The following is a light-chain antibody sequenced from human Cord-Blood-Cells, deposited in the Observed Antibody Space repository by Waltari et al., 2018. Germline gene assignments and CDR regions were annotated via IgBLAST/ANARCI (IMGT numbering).Light chain of an antibody. CDR1: SSDVGSYNL. Sequence: QSALTQPASVSVSPGQSITISCTGPSSDVGSYNLVPWYQQHPGNSPKLMIYEGSKRPSGVSNRFSGSKSGNTASLTISGLQAEDEADYYCCSYAGSSTWVFGGGTKLTVL. CDR2: EGS. J-gene: IGLJ3*02. V-gene: IGLV2-23*01. CDR3: CSYAGSSTWV.